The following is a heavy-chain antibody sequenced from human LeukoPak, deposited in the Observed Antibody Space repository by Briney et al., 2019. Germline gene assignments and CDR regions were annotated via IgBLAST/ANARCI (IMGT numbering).Heavy chain of an antibody. Sequence: PGGSLRLSCAASGFTFDDYAMHWVRQAPGKGLEWVSLISWDGGSTYYADSVKGRFTISRDNSKNSLYLQMNSLRAEDTALYYCAKELGDGAGPLEYYYYYGMDVWGKGTTVTVSS. CDR2: ISWDGGST. V-gene: IGHV3-43D*04. CDR1: GFTFDDYA. J-gene: IGHJ6*04. CDR3: AKELGDGAGPLEYYYYYGMDV. D-gene: IGHD3-16*01.